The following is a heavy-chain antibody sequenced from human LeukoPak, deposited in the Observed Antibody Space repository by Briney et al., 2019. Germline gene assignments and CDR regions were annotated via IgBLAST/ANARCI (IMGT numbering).Heavy chain of an antibody. V-gene: IGHV1-45*02. Sequence: SVKVSCKASGGTFSSYAISWVRQAPGQALEWMGWITPFNGNTNYAQKFQDRVTITRDRSMSTAYMELSSLRSEDTAMYYCARSDTAMAPYDYWGQGTLVTVSS. D-gene: IGHD5-18*01. CDR2: ITPFNGNT. CDR1: GGTFSSYA. CDR3: ARSDTAMAPYDY. J-gene: IGHJ4*02.